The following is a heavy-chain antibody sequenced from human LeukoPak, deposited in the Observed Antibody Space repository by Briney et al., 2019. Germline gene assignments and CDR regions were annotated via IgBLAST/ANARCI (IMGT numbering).Heavy chain of an antibody. V-gene: IGHV3-7*01. CDR3: ATDWHYDYVEGSYRY. D-gene: IGHD3-16*01. CDR2: IKLDGSEK. Sequence: GGSLRLSCAASGFTFSTYWMSWVRQAPGKGLEWVANIKLDGSEKYYVDSVKGRFTISRDNAKNSLYLQMNSLRAEDTAVYYCATDWHYDYVEGSYRYWGQGTLVTVSS. J-gene: IGHJ4*02. CDR1: GFTFSTYW.